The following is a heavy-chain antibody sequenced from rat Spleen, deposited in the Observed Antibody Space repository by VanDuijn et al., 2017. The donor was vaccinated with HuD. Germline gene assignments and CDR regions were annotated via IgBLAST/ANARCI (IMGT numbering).Heavy chain of an antibody. CDR2: ISPSGGIT. CDR3: AKVEFGGFDY. J-gene: IGHJ2*01. V-gene: IGHV5-19*01. CDR1: GFTFRNYG. Sequence: EVQLVESGGGLVQPGRSLKLSCAASGFTFRNYGMHWIRQAPAKGLEWVASISPSGGITNYRDSVKGRFTISRDNAKSTLYLQMDSLKSEDTATYYCAKVEFGGFDYWGQGVMVTVSS. D-gene: IGHD4-3*01.